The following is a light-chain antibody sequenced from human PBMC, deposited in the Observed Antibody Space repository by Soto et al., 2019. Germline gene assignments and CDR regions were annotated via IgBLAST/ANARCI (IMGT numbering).Light chain of an antibody. V-gene: IGKV1-5*03. CDR2: KAS. Sequence: DIQMTQSPSTLSASVGDRVTITCRASQSISSWLAWYQQKPGKAPKLLIYKASSLESGVPSRFSGSGSGTEFTLTISSLQPDDFATYYCQQYNSYHTFGQGKRLEIK. CDR1: QSISSW. J-gene: IGKJ5*01. CDR3: QQYNSYHT.